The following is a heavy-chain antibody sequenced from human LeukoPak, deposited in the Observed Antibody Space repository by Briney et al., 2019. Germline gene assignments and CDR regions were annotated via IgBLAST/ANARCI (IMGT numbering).Heavy chain of an antibody. CDR3: AKDAGVVQEVATITHFDY. J-gene: IGHJ4*02. V-gene: IGHV3-23*01. D-gene: IGHD5-24*01. CDR1: EFTFSNYA. Sequence: GSLRLSCAASEFTFSNYAMSWVRQAPGKGLEWVAALSGSGGGTYYVDSVMGLFTIYRDNSKNTQYLQMNSPRVEDTALYYCAKDAGVVQEVATITHFDYWGQGTLVTVSS. CDR2: LSGSGGGT.